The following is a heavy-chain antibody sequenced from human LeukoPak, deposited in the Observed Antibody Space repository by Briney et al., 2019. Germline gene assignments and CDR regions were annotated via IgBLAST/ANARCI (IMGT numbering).Heavy chain of an antibody. J-gene: IGHJ4*02. Sequence: GGSLRLSCAASGFTFSSYSMNWVRQAPGKGLEWVSYISSSSSTIYYADSVKGRFTISRDNAKNSLNLQMNSLRAEDTAVYYCASSGWPFDYWGQGTLVTVSS. D-gene: IGHD6-19*01. CDR2: ISSSSSTI. V-gene: IGHV3-48*04. CDR1: GFTFSSYS. CDR3: ASSGWPFDY.